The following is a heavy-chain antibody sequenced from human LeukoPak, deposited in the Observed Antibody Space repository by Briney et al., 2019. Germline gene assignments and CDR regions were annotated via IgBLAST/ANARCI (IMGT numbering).Heavy chain of an antibody. CDR1: GGSISNYY. J-gene: IGHJ3*02. Sequence: SETLSLTCTLSGGSISNYYWSWIRQPPGKGLEWIGYISHSGGTNYNPSLKSRVTISQDTSKNHFSLKLTSVTAADTAFYYCARSYDTSGYFHAFDIWGRGTMITVSS. D-gene: IGHD3-22*01. V-gene: IGHV4-59*12. CDR3: ARSYDTSGYFHAFDI. CDR2: ISHSGGT.